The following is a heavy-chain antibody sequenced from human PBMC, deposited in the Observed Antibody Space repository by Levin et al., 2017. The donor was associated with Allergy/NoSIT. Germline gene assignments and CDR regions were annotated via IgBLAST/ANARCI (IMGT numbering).Heavy chain of an antibody. D-gene: IGHD6-19*01. V-gene: IGHV4-59*01. J-gene: IGHJ4*02. Sequence: SETLSLTCTVSGGSISSYYWSWIRQPPGKGLEWIGYIYYSGSTNYNPSLKSRVTISVDTSKNQFSLKLSSVTAADTAVYYCARTAQWLVVDWGQGTLVTVSS. CDR2: IYYSGST. CDR3: ARTAQWLVVD. CDR1: GGSISSYY.